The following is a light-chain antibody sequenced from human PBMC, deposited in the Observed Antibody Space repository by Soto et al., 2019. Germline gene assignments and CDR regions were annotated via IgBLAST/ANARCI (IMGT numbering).Light chain of an antibody. Sequence: QSVLPQPPSVSGAPGQRVTISCTGSSSNIGAGYDVHWYQQLPGTAPTLLIYGNNNRPSGVPDRFSGSKSGTSASLAITGLQAEDEADYYCQSYDSSLSGYVFGTGTKVTVL. CDR2: GNN. J-gene: IGLJ1*01. CDR3: QSYDSSLSGYV. V-gene: IGLV1-40*01. CDR1: SSNIGAGYD.